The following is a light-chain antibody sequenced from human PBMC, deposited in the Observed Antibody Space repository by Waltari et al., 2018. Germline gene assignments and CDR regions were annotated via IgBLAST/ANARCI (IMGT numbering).Light chain of an antibody. CDR2: EGT. Sequence: QSALTQPASVSGSPGQSITISCTGSSTDLGSSTLVSWYQHHPDKAPQLRIYEGTERPSGSSPRFSGSKSGNTASLTISKLQAEDEADYYCFSYADGRSLVFGGGTKLTVL. CDR1: STDLGSSTL. CDR3: FSYADGRSLV. V-gene: IGLV2-23*01. J-gene: IGLJ2*01.